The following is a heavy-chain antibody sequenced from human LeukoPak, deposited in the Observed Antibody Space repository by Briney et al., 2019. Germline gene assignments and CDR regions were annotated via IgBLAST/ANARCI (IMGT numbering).Heavy chain of an antibody. V-gene: IGHV1-3*01. J-gene: IGHJ4*02. CDR2: INAGNGNT. CDR3: ARGGVGYCSSTSCYEAFDY. CDR1: GYTFTSYA. D-gene: IGHD2-2*01. Sequence: ASVKVSCKASGYTFTSYAMHWVRQAPGQRLEWMGWINAGNGNTKYSQKFQGRVTITRDTSASTAYMELSSLRSEDTAVYYCARGGVGYCSSTSCYEAFDYWGQGTLVTVSS.